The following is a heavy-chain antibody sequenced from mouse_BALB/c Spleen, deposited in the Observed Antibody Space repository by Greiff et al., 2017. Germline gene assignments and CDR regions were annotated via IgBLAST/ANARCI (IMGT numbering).Heavy chain of an antibody. CDR1: GFSLTSYG. CDR2: IWAGGST. V-gene: IGHV2-9*02. D-gene: IGHD4-1*01. J-gene: IGHJ3*01. CDR3: ARAGAGTYWFAY. Sequence: QVQLKESGPGLVAPSQSLSITCTVSGFSLTSYGVHWVRQPPGKGLEWLGVIWAGGSTNYNSALMSRLSISKDNSKSQVFLKMNSLQTDNTAMYYCARAGAGTYWFAYWGQGTLVTVSA.